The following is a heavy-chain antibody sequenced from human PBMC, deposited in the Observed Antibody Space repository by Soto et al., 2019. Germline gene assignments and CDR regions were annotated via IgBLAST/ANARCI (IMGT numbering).Heavy chain of an antibody. D-gene: IGHD4-4*01. CDR2: ISGSGGST. CDR3: AKGHEPLSPTVTNFDY. CDR1: GFTFSSYA. Sequence: GGSLRLSCAASGFTFSSYAMSWVRQAPGKGLEWVSAISGSGGSTYYADSVKGRFTISRDNSKNTLYLQMNSLRAEDTAVYYCAKGHEPLSPTVTNFDYWGQGTLVTVSS. J-gene: IGHJ4*02. V-gene: IGHV3-23*01.